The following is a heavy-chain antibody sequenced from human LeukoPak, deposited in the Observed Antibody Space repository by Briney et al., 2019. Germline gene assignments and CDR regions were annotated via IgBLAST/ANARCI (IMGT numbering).Heavy chain of an antibody. Sequence: GGSLRLSCPASGFTFSSYGMHWVRQAPGKGLEWVAVISYDGSNKYYADSVKGRFTISRDNSKNTLYLQMNSLRAEDTAVYYCAKDKSVVVVAAEYFQHWGQGTLVTVSS. V-gene: IGHV3-30*18. CDR2: ISYDGSNK. CDR1: GFTFSSYG. CDR3: AKDKSVVVVAAEYFQH. D-gene: IGHD2-15*01. J-gene: IGHJ1*01.